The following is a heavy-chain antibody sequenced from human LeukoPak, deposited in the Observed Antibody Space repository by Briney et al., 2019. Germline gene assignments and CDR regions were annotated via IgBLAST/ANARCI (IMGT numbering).Heavy chain of an antibody. CDR1: GYTFTGFY. V-gene: IGHV1-2*04. CDR2: INPNSGGT. J-gene: IGHJ4*02. CDR3: ARDLSDYGVHFDY. D-gene: IGHD4-17*01. Sequence: ASVKVSCKASGYTFTGFYMHWVRQAPGQGLEWMGWINPNSGGTNYAQKFQGWVTMTRDTSISTAYMELSRLRSDDTAVYYCARDLSDYGVHFDYWGQGTLVTVSS.